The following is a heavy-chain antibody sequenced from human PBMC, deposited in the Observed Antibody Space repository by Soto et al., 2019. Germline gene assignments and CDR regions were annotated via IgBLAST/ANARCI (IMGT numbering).Heavy chain of an antibody. D-gene: IGHD6-19*01. CDR1: GGTFSSYT. J-gene: IGHJ4*02. CDR2: ISYDGSNK. V-gene: IGHV3-30*04. Sequence: SCKASGGTFSSYTISWVRQAPGKGLEWVAVISYDGSNKYYADSVKGRFTISRDNSKKTLYLQMNSLRADDTAVYYCVAGQYFFDYCGQGTLVTVSS. CDR3: VAGQYFFDY.